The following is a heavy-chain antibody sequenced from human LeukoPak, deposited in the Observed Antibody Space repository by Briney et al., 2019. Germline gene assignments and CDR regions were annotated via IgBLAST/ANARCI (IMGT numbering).Heavy chain of an antibody. D-gene: IGHD1-1*01. CDR1: GGSISSYY. CDR3: ARSGTGGGRLNWFDP. J-gene: IGHJ5*02. V-gene: IGHV4-59*01. CDR2: IYYSGST. Sequence: PSETLSLTCTVSGGSISSYYWSWIRQPPGKGLEWIGYIYYSGSTSYNPSLKSRVTISVDTSKNQFSLKLSSVTAADTAVYYCARSGTGGGRLNWFDPWGQGTLVTVSS.